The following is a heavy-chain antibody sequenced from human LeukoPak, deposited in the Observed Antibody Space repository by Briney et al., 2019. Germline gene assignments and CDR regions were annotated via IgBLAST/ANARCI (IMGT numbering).Heavy chain of an antibody. CDR1: GYTFTGYY. CDR3: ARVMAARQDNWFDP. V-gene: IGHV1-2*02. J-gene: IGHJ5*02. D-gene: IGHD6-6*01. CDR2: INPNSGGT. Sequence: ASVKVSCKASGYTFTGYYMHWVRQAPGQGLEWMGWINPNSGGTNYAQKFQGSVTMTRDTSINTAYMELSRLRSDDTAVYYCARVMAARQDNWFDPWGQGTLVTVSS.